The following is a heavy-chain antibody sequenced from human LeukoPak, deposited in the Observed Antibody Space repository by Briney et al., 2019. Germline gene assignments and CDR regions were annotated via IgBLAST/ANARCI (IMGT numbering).Heavy chain of an antibody. CDR2: INPNSGGI. J-gene: IGHJ4*02. V-gene: IGHV1-2*02. Sequence: ASVKVSCKASGYTFTGHYMHWVRQAPGQGLEWMGWINPNSGGINYAQKFQGRVTMTRDTSITTVYMELSSLRSDDTAVYYCARDSYYGDSHSLHLDYWGQGTLVTVSS. D-gene: IGHD4-17*01. CDR1: GYTFTGHY. CDR3: ARDSYYGDSHSLHLDY.